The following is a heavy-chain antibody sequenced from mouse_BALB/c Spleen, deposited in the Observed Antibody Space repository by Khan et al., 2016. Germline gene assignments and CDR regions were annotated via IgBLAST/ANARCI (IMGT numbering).Heavy chain of an antibody. CDR2: ISYSGST. CDR3: ARYYSHIYWYFDV. V-gene: IGHV3-8*02. CDR1: GDSITSGY. D-gene: IGHD2-12*01. Sequence: EVQLQESGPSLVKPSQTLSLTCSVTGDSITSGYWNWIRKFPGNKLEYMGYISYSGSTYYNPSLKSRISITRDTSKNQYYLQLNSVTTEDTATHYCARYYSHIYWYFDVWGAGTTVTVSS. J-gene: IGHJ1*01.